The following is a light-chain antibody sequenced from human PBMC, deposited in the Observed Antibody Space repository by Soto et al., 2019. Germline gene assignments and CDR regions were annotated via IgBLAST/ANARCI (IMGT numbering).Light chain of an antibody. CDR1: QGISNW. Sequence: DMQLTQSPSSVSASVGDRVTITCRASQGISNWLAWYQQKPGKAPKLLIYGASNLQSGVPSRFSGGGSETHLSIIISSLQPEDFATYYCQQTSTFLPLTFGGGTKVEIK. CDR3: QQTSTFLPLT. CDR2: GAS. V-gene: IGKV1-12*01. J-gene: IGKJ4*01.